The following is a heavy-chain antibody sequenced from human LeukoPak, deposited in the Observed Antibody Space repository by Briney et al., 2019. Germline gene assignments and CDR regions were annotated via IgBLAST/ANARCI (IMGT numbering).Heavy chain of an antibody. Sequence: SETLSLTCAVSGGSISSGGYSWNWIRQPPGKGLEWIVYLYYSGSTYYNPSLESRVLISVDTSKNQFSLKLSSVTAADTAVYYLARVGRRSSTWPNWGQGTLVTVSS. CDR1: GGSISSGGYS. CDR2: LYYSGST. CDR3: ARVGRRSSTWPN. V-gene: IGHV4-30-4*07. D-gene: IGHD6-13*01. J-gene: IGHJ4*02.